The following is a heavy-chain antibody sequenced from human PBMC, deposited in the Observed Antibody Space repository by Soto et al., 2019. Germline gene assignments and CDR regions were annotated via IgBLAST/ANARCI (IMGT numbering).Heavy chain of an antibody. CDR1: GGSFTSNNW. D-gene: IGHD1-7*01. V-gene: IGHV4-4*02. CDR2: IYRTGST. CDR3: ASRDPGTSVDY. Sequence: SETLSLTCAVSGGSFTSNNWCTCVRQPPGQGLEWIGEIYRTGSTNYNPSLKGRVTISLDKSENQFSLKVTSLTAADTAVYYCASRDPGTSVDYWGQGTLVTVSS. J-gene: IGHJ4*02.